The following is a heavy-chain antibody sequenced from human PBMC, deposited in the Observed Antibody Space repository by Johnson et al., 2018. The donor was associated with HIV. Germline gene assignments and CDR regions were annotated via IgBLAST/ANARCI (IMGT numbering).Heavy chain of an antibody. CDR1: GFTFSDYY. Sequence: LVESGGGLVKPGGSLRLSCAASGFTFSDYYMTWIRQAPGKGLEWLSSISSSGDIIRYADSVKGRFTISRDNAKNSLILQMNSLRDEDTAVYYCARRTVTALFDIWGQGTLVTVSS. CDR2: ISSSGDII. J-gene: IGHJ3*02. D-gene: IGHD4-17*01. V-gene: IGHV3-11*04. CDR3: ARRTVTALFDI.